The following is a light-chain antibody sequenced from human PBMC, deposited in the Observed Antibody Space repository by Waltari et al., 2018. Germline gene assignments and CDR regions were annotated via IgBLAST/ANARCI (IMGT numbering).Light chain of an antibody. Sequence: QSALTQPASVSGSPGQSITISCSGSNTDVGGYNIISWYQQHPGRAPKLLIFEVSRRPSGVSDRFSASKTFNTASLTISGLQPEDEADYYCSSYTRSNAFVLFGGGTKVTVL. V-gene: IGLV2-14*01. J-gene: IGLJ2*01. CDR3: SSYTRSNAFVL. CDR2: EVS. CDR1: NTDVGGYNI.